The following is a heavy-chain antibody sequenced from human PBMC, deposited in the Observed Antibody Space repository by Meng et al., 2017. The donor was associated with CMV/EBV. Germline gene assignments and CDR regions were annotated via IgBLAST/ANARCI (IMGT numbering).Heavy chain of an antibody. CDR3: ARGGTTSYPYGMDV. Sequence: GGSLRLSCAASGFTVSSNYMSWVRQAPGKGLEWVSVIYSGGSTYYADSVKGRITISRDNSKNTLYLQMNSLRAEDTAVYYCARGGTTSYPYGMDVWGQGTTVTVSS. J-gene: IGHJ6*02. V-gene: IGHV3-53*01. D-gene: IGHD4-11*01. CDR1: GFTVSSNY. CDR2: IYSGGST.